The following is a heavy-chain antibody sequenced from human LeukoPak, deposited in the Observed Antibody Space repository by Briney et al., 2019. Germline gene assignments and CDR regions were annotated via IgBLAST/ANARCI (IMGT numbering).Heavy chain of an antibody. CDR1: GASFSGYY. CDR2: INHSGST. Sequence: WASLSLARAVYGASFSGYYSRSVRQPPGKGLEWVGEINHSGSTNYNPSLKSSVTISVDTSTNQFSLKLRSVTAADTAVYYCARVFTPENDYGDYRKFDYWGQGTLVTVSS. D-gene: IGHD4-17*01. J-gene: IGHJ4*02. CDR3: ARVFTPENDYGDYRKFDY. V-gene: IGHV4-34*01.